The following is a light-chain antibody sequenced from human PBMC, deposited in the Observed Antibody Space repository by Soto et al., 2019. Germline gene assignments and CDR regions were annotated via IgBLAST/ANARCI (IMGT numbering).Light chain of an antibody. CDR2: TNN. V-gene: IGLV1-44*01. CDR1: NSNIGSNT. J-gene: IGLJ3*02. CDR3: AAWDDSLNGWV. Sequence: QSVLTQPPSASGTPGQRVTISCSGSNSNIGSNTVNWYQQLPGTAPKLLIYTNNQRSSGVPDRVSGSKSGTSASLAISGLQSEDEADYYCAAWDDSLNGWVFGGGTKLTVL.